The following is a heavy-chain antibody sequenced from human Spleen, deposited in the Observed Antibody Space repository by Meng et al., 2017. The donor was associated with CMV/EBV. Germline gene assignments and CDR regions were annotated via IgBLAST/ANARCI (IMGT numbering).Heavy chain of an antibody. CDR1: GYFFASSG. J-gene: IGHJ6*02. CDR2: INPYNGDT. Sequence: ASVKVSCKASGYFFASSGINWVRQAPGQGLEWMGWINPYNGDTNYAQKFQDRVTMTTDTSTTTAYLDLRSLRSDGTAVYYCARDHSVNHYFGMDVWGQGTTVTVSS. CDR3: ARDHSVNHYFGMDV. V-gene: IGHV1-18*01. D-gene: IGHD2/OR15-2a*01.